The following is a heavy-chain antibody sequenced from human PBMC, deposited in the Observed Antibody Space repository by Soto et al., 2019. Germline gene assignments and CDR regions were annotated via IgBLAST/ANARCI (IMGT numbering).Heavy chain of an antibody. Sequence: GPRIRDCSASGFGFSFYWMHRVRQAPGKGLEWVSTIGGSGGDTSYADFVRGRFTISRDNSRNTLYLQMNSLRAEDTAVYYCAKDAPGSGWLSDYWGPGNPGHRLL. J-gene: IGHJ4*02. CDR2: IGGSGGDT. V-gene: IGHV3-23*01. CDR3: AKDAPGSGWLSDY. D-gene: IGHD3-22*01. CDR1: GFGFSFYW.